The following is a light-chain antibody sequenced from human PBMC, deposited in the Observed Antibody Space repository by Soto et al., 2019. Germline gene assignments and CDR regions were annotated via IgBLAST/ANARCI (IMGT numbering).Light chain of an antibody. CDR3: QQYNNWPPLT. J-gene: IGKJ4*01. CDR1: QSVSSN. CDR2: GPS. V-gene: IGKV3-15*01. Sequence: EIVMTQSPATLSVSPGERATLSCRASQSVSSNLAWYQQKPGQAPRLLIYGPSTRATGIPARFSGSGSGTEFTLTISSLQSEAFAVYYCQQYNNWPPLTFGGGTKVEI.